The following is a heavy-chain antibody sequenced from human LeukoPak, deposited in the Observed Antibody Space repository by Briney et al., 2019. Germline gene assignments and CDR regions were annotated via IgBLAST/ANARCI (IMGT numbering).Heavy chain of an antibody. J-gene: IGHJ4*02. V-gene: IGHV3-7*01. CDR2: IKQNGSEK. CDR3: ARVRGGSYYLAYYFDY. D-gene: IGHD1-26*01. Sequence: PGGSPRLSCAASGFTFSSYWMSWVRQAPGKGLEGVANIKQNGSEKSYVDSVKGQFTISRENAKNSLYLQMNRLRAEDTAVYSCARVRGGSYYLAYYFDYWGQGTLVSVSS. CDR1: GFTFSSYW.